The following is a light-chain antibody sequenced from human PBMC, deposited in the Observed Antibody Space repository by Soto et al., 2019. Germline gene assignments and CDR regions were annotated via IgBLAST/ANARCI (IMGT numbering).Light chain of an antibody. CDR1: NIGSKS. Sequence: SYELTQPPSLSLAPGQTATITCGGNNIGSKSVHWYQHKPGQAPVLVVYDDSDRPSGIPERFSGSNSGNTAALTISRVEAGDEAVYYCQVWDGSSDHEEWVFGGGTKLTVL. CDR2: DDS. J-gene: IGLJ3*02. V-gene: IGLV3-21*02. CDR3: QVWDGSSDHEEWV.